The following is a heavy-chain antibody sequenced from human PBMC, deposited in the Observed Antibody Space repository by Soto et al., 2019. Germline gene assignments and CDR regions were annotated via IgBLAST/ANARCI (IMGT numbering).Heavy chain of an antibody. J-gene: IGHJ5*02. D-gene: IGHD6-19*01. V-gene: IGHV3-23*01. Sequence: EVQLLESGGGLAQPGGSLRLSCAASGFTFSDYGMSWVRQAPGKGLDWVSSTSGSGDNTFYADSVKGRFTISRDNSKNNLYLQMDSLSPEDTAVYHCAKDRSRYSSGWPNWFDPWGQGTLVTVSS. CDR2: TSGSGDNT. CDR3: AKDRSRYSSGWPNWFDP. CDR1: GFTFSDYG.